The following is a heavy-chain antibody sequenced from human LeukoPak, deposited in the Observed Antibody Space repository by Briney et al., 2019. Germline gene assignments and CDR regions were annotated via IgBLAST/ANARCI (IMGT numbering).Heavy chain of an antibody. Sequence: SETLSLTCSVSGGSINTYYWSCMRAPAGKGLEWSGRIHSSGSTHYNPSLKSRLTLSLDTSKTQFSLRLTPVTAADTAVYYCARDNDFFDYGARGPLVTLPS. CDR3: ARDNDFFDY. CDR1: GGSINTYY. V-gene: IGHV4-4*07. J-gene: IGHJ4*02. CDR2: IHSSGST.